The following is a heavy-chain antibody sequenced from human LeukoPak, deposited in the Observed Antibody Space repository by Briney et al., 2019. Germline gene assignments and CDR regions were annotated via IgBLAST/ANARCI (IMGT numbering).Heavy chain of an antibody. V-gene: IGHV4-30-4*01. CDR2: INYSGST. J-gene: IGHJ3*02. D-gene: IGHD3-3*01. CDR1: GGSISSGDYY. CDR3: AKTFFGEESRDAFDI. Sequence: SETLSLTCTVSGGSISSGDYYWSWIRQPPGKGLEWIGYINYSGSTYYNPSLKSRVTISVDTSKNQFSLKLSSVTAADTAVYYCAKTFFGEESRDAFDIWGQGTMVTVSS.